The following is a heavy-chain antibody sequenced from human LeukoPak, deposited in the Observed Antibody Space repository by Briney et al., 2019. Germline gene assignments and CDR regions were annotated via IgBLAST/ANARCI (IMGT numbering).Heavy chain of an antibody. CDR1: GVSISSYY. Sequence: PSETLSLTCTVSGVSISSYYWSWIRQPPGKGLEWIGYIYYSGSTNYNPSLKSRVTISVDTSKNQFSLKLSSVTAADTAVYYCARGLAAAGHYYYYYMDVWGKGTTVTVSS. V-gene: IGHV4-59*01. J-gene: IGHJ6*03. CDR3: ARGLAAAGHYYYYYMDV. CDR2: IYYSGST. D-gene: IGHD6-25*01.